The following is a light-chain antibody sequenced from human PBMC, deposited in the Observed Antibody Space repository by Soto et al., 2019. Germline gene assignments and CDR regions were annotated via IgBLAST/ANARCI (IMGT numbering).Light chain of an antibody. Sequence: QSALTQPASVSGSPGQSITISCTGTSSDVGGYNFVSWYQQHPGKAPKLLIFEVSNWRSGVSNRFSGSKSDNTASLTISGLQAEDEADYYCNSYTSDTNVIFGGGTRLTVL. J-gene: IGLJ2*01. V-gene: IGLV2-14*01. CDR1: SSDVGGYNF. CDR2: EVS. CDR3: NSYTSDTNVI.